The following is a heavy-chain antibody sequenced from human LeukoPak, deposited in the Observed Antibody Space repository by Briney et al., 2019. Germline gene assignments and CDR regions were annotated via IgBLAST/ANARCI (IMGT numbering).Heavy chain of an antibody. V-gene: IGHV3-21*01. D-gene: IGHD3-22*01. CDR2: ISSSSSYI. CDR1: GFTFSSYS. CDR3: ARDTSQNYYDSSGQH. Sequence: GGSLRLSCAASGFTFSSYSMNWVRQAPGKGLEWVSSISSSSSYIYYADSVKGRFTISRNNAKNSLYLQMNSQGAEDTAVYYCARDTSQNYYDSSGQHWGQGTLVTVSS. J-gene: IGHJ1*01.